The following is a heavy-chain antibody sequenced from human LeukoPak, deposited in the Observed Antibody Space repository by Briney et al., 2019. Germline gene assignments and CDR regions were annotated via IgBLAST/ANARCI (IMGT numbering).Heavy chain of an antibody. Sequence: PEVSLRLSCTASGFTFRDYWMTWLRQAPGKGLEGVANIKQDGSAKYYVDSVKGRFTISRDNAKNSLYLQMDSLRVEDTATYYCARWRGSTSERSDYWGQGTLVTVSS. CDR1: GFTFRDYW. CDR3: ARWRGSTSERSDY. J-gene: IGHJ4*02. V-gene: IGHV3-7*01. D-gene: IGHD2-2*01. CDR2: IKQDGSAK.